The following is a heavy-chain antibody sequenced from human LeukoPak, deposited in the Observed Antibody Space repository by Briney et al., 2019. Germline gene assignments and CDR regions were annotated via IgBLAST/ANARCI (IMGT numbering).Heavy chain of an antibody. CDR1: RFTFNTYA. D-gene: IGHD3-22*01. Sequence: GGSLRLSCAASRFTFNTYAMSWVRQAPGKGLEWVSAVSGSGNLIYYADSVKGRFTISRDNSKSTLYLQMNSLRAEDTAVYYCAKELRGSYYDSSGNLDYWGQGTLVTASS. CDR3: AKELRGSYYDSSGNLDY. V-gene: IGHV3-23*01. CDR2: VSGSGNLI. J-gene: IGHJ4*02.